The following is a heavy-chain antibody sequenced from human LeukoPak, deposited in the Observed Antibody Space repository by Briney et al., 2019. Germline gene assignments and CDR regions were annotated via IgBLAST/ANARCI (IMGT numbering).Heavy chain of an antibody. CDR2: IVVGSGNT. Sequence: SVKVSCKASEFTSTSSAVQWVRQARGQRLEWIGWIVVGSGNTNYAQKFQERVTITRDMSTSTAYMELSSLRSEDTAVYYCAVAVAGIRYWYFDLWGRGTLVTVSS. J-gene: IGHJ2*01. D-gene: IGHD6-19*01. V-gene: IGHV1-58*01. CDR1: EFTSTSSA. CDR3: AVAVAGIRYWYFDL.